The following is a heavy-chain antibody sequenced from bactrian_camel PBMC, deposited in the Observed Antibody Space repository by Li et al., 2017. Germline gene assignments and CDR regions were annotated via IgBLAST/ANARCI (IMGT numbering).Heavy chain of an antibody. CDR1: GFSANFYC. V-gene: IGHV3S40*01. CDR3: AAAPTYYRTSSYWIGGFND. CDR2: MYRGGGTT. D-gene: IGHD2*01. Sequence: VQLVESGGDSVQSGGSLRLSCAVSGFSANFYCLGWFRQAPGKQREGVAAMYRGGGTTYYADSVKGRFTISLDNARTTVYLQMNFLKPEDTAMYYGAAAPTYYRTSSYWIGGFNDWGQGTQVTVS. J-gene: IGHJ4*01.